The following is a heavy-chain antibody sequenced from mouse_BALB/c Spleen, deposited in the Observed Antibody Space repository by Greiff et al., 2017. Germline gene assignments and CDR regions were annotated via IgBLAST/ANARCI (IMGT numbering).Heavy chain of an antibody. V-gene: IGHV14-3*02. CDR1: GFNIKDTY. J-gene: IGHJ4*01. Sequence: EVKLQESGAELVKPGASVKLSCTASGFNIKDTYMHWVKQRPEQGLEWIGRIDPANGNTKYDPKFQGKATITADTSSNTAYLQLSSLTSEDTAVYDCARASRATYAMDYWGQGTSVTVSS. CDR2: IDPANGNT. CDR3: ARASRATYAMDY. D-gene: IGHD3-1*01.